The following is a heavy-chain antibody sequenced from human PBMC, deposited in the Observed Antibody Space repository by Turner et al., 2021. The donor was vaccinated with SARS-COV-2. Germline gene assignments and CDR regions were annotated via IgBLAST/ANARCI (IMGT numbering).Heavy chain of an antibody. Sequence: EVKKPGYSVKVSCKASGGTFSSYVISWVRQAPGQGLEWMGGIIPIFGTANYAQKFQGRVTITADESTSTAYMELSSLRSEDTAVYYCARVYSGSYYGGYYYYGMDVWGQGTTVTVSS. CDR3: ARVYSGSYYGGYYYYGMDV. V-gene: IGHV1-69*01. J-gene: IGHJ6*02. D-gene: IGHD1-26*01. CDR2: IIPIFGTA. CDR1: GGTFSSYV.